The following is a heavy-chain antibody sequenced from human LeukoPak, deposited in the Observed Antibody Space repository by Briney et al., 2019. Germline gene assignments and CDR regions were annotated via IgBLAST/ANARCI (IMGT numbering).Heavy chain of an antibody. Sequence: ASVKVSCKASGYTFTGYYMHWVRQAPGQGLEWMGWINPNSGGTNYAQKFQGRVTMTRDTSISTAYMELSRLRSDDTAVYYCASAYDSRFYYFDYWGQGTLVTVSS. CDR3: ASAYDSRFYYFDY. CDR2: INPNSGGT. V-gene: IGHV1-2*02. D-gene: IGHD3-22*01. CDR1: GYTFTGYY. J-gene: IGHJ4*02.